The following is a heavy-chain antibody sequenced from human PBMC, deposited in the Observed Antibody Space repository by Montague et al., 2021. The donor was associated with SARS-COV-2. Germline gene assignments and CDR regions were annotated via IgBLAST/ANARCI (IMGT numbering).Heavy chain of an antibody. D-gene: IGHD3-3*01. Sequence: SETLSLTCSVSGFSISSGYYWGWIRQTPGKGLEWIGSRYQNGATYYSPSLKRPVTILLDTSKNQFSLSLTSVTAADTAVYYCARSGVGIFDFSYFDSWGQGSRGIGSS. CDR1: GFSISSGYY. V-gene: IGHV4-38-2*02. CDR2: RYQNGAT. CDR3: ARSGVGIFDFSYFDS. J-gene: IGHJ4*02.